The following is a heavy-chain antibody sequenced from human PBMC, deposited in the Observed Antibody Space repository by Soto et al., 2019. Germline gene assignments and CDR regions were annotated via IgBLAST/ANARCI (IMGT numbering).Heavy chain of an antibody. CDR2: ISGSGGST. D-gene: IGHD6-13*01. Sequence: EVQLLESGGGLVQPGGSLRLSCAASGFTFSSYAMSWVRQAPGKGLEWVSAISGSGGSTYYADSVKGRFTISRDNSKNTMYRQMNPLRGEDAAVYYCAKSGERIAAAGAGDYWGQGTLVTVSS. J-gene: IGHJ4*02. CDR3: AKSGERIAAAGAGDY. V-gene: IGHV3-23*01. CDR1: GFTFSSYA.